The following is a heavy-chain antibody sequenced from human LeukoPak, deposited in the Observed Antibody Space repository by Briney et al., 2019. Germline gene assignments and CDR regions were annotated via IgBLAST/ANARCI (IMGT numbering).Heavy chain of an antibody. Sequence: GSLRLSCAASGFTFSDYYMSWIRQAPGKGLEWVSYISSSSSYTNYADSVKGRFTISRDNAKNSLYLQMNSLRAEDTAVYYCARLSRAQLPSFDYWGQGTLVTVSS. CDR1: GFTFSDYY. D-gene: IGHD2-2*01. V-gene: IGHV3-11*06. CDR2: ISSSSSYT. J-gene: IGHJ4*02. CDR3: ARLSRAQLPSFDY.